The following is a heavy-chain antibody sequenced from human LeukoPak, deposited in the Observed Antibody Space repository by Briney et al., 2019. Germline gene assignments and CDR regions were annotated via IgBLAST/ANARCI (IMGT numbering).Heavy chain of an antibody. J-gene: IGHJ3*02. V-gene: IGHV3/OR16-10*01. CDR2: VGSGGAT. D-gene: IGHD2-15*01. CDR3: ARRMGGFDI. Sequence: GGSLRLSCAGSGITLSSHAIHWVRQAPGKGLEWVSAVGSGGATYYADSVKGRFTVSRDSAKNSLYLQMDSLTAEDMAVYHCARRMGGFDIWGQGTVVTVS. CDR1: GITLSSHA.